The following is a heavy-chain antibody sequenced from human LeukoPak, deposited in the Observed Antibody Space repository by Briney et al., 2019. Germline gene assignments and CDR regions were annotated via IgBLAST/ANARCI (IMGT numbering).Heavy chain of an antibody. J-gene: IGHJ4*02. V-gene: IGHV1-2*06. Sequence: ASVKVSCKASGYTFTGYYMHWVRQAPGQGLEWMGRINPNSGGTNYAQKFQGRVTMTRDTSISTAYMELSRLRSDDTAGYYCARTPTYYYDSSGYYWAYFDYWGQGTLVTVSS. CDR2: INPNSGGT. D-gene: IGHD3-22*01. CDR3: ARTPTYYYDSSGYYWAYFDY. CDR1: GYTFTGYY.